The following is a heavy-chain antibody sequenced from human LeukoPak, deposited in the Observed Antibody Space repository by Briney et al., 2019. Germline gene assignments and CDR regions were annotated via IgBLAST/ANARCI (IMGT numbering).Heavy chain of an antibody. D-gene: IGHD2-15*01. V-gene: IGHV3-23*01. CDR3: AKDPPCSGGTCYGYFES. J-gene: IGHJ4*02. CDR1: GFTFSTYA. Sequence: GRSLRLSCAASGFTFSTYAMNWVRQAPGKGLEWVSIISGSGGNTFYADAVKGRFTISRDNSINTLYLQMNNLRDEDTAVYYCAKDPPCSGGTCYGYFESWGQGTLVTVSP. CDR2: ISGSGGNT.